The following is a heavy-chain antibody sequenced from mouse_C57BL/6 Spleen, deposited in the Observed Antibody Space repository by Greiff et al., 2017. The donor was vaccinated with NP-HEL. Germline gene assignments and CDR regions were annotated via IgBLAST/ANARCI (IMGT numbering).Heavy chain of an antibody. J-gene: IGHJ2*01. CDR2: INYDGSST. Sequence: EVKLVESEGGLVQPGSSMKLSCTASGFTFSDYYMAWVRQVPEKGLEWVANINYDGSSTYYLDSLKSRFIISRDNAKNILYLQMSSLKSEDTATYYCAREFSNWGGFDYWGQGTTLTVSS. CDR1: GFTFSDYY. CDR3: AREFSNWGGFDY. V-gene: IGHV5-16*01. D-gene: IGHD4-1*01.